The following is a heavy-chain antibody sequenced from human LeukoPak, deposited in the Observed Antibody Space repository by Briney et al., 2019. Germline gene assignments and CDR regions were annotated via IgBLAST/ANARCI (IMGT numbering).Heavy chain of an antibody. D-gene: IGHD3-3*01. V-gene: IGHV3-53*01. J-gene: IGHJ4*02. CDR3: AKHSAPYYDFWSGYSISFDY. CDR2: IYSGGST. CDR1: GFTVSSNY. Sequence: GGSLRLSCAASGFTVSSNYMSWVRQAPGKGLEWVSVIYSGGSTYYADSVKGRFTISRDNSKNTLYLQMNSLRAEDTAVYYCAKHSAPYYDFWSGYSISFDYWGQGTLVTVSS.